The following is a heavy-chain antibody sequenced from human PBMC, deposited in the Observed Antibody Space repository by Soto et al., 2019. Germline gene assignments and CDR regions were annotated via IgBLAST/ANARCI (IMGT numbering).Heavy chain of an antibody. J-gene: IGHJ6*02. Sequence: SVKVSCKASGGTFSSYAISWVRQAPGQGLEWMGGIIPIFGTANYAQKFQGRVTITADESTSTAYMELSSLRSEDTAVYYCARDTATIFGVVTPYYYYGMDFRGQGSSVTGSS. CDR1: GGTFSSYA. CDR3: ARDTATIFGVVTPYYYYGMDF. D-gene: IGHD3-3*01. V-gene: IGHV1-69*13. CDR2: IIPIFGTA.